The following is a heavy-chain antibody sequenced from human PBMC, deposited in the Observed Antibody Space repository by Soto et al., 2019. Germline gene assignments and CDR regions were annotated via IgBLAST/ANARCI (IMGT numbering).Heavy chain of an antibody. Sequence: GASVKVSCKAYGYTFTNYGTSWVLQAPGQGLEWMGWISAYNGDTDYAQKLQGRITLTTDTPTTTAYMELRSLTSEDTAVYYCVRGGAPAALSWFDPWGQGTQVTVSS. D-gene: IGHD2-2*01. J-gene: IGHJ5*02. CDR1: GYTFTNYG. V-gene: IGHV1-18*01. CDR3: VRGGAPAALSWFDP. CDR2: ISAYNGDT.